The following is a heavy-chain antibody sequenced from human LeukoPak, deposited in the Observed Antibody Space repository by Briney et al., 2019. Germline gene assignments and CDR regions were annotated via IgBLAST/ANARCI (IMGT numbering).Heavy chain of an antibody. D-gene: IGHD3-22*01. V-gene: IGHV4-34*01. CDR1: GGSFSGYY. CDR2: ISHSGST. CDR3: ARDSVKYYYDSSGYFNWFDP. Sequence: SETLSLTCAVYGGSFSGYYWSWIRQPPGKGLEWIGEISHSGSTNYNPSLKSRVTISVDTSKNQFSLKLSSVTAADTAVYYCARDSVKYYYDSSGYFNWFDPWGQGTLVTVSS. J-gene: IGHJ5*02.